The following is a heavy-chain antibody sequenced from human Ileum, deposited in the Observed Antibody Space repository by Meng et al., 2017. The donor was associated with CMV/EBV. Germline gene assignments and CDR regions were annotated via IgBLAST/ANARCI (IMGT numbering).Heavy chain of an antibody. J-gene: IGHJ6*02. Sequence: SETLSLTCTVSGGSISSSNWWCWLRQPPGKGLELIGEFYHSGSTYYNPSLKSRVTISVDKSKNQFSLNLSSVTAADTAVYYCAREDRYCRSSSCYPTVWADYCYGMDVWGQGTTVTVSS. V-gene: IGHV4-4*02. CDR2: FYHSGST. CDR1: GGSISSSNW. D-gene: IGHD2-2*01. CDR3: AREDRYCRSSSCYPTVWADYCYGMDV.